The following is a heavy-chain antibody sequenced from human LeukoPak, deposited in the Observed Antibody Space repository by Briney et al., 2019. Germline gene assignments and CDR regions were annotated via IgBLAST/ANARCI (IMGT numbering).Heavy chain of an antibody. CDR3: ARDPTSVAVAGYYYYYYYMDV. D-gene: IGHD6-19*01. J-gene: IGHJ6*03. Sequence: ASVKVSCKASGYTFTGYYMHWVRQAPGQGLEWMGWINPNSGGTNYAQKFQGRVTMTRDTSISTAYMELSRLRSDDTAVYYCARDPTSVAVAGYYYYYYYMDVWGKGTTVTISS. CDR2: INPNSGGT. CDR1: GYTFTGYY. V-gene: IGHV1-2*02.